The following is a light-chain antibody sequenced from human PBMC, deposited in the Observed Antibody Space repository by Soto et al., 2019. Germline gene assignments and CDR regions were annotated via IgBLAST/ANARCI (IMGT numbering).Light chain of an antibody. Sequence: EIVLTQSPGTLSLSPGDRATLSCRASQSVSSSYLAWYQQKPGQAPRLLIYGASSRATGIPDRFSGSGSGTDFTLNISRLEPEDFAVYYCQQYGSSPRTFGQGTKVEIK. J-gene: IGKJ1*01. CDR2: GAS. CDR3: QQYGSSPRT. CDR1: QSVSSSY. V-gene: IGKV3-20*01.